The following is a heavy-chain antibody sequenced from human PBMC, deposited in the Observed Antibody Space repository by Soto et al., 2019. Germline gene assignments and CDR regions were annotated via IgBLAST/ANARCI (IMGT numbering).Heavy chain of an antibody. CDR1: GFTFSSYG. CDR3: ARDPSDYYDSSGYYFGWPYYFDY. CDR2: IWYDGSNK. D-gene: IGHD3-22*01. Sequence: GGSLRLSCAASGFTFSSYGMHRFRQAPGKGLEWEAVIWYDGSNKYYADSVKGRFTISRDNSKNTLYLQMNSLRAEDTAVYYCARDPSDYYDSSGYYFGWPYYFDYWGQGTLVIVAS. V-gene: IGHV3-33*01. J-gene: IGHJ4*02.